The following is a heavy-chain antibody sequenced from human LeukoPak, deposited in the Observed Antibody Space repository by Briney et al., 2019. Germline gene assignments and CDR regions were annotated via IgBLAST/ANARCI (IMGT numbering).Heavy chain of an antibody. D-gene: IGHD6-6*01. CDR1: GFTFSSYS. V-gene: IGHV3-21*04. Sequence: GGSLRLSCAASGFTFSSYSMNWVRQAPGKGLEWVSSISSSSSYIYYADSVKGRFTISRDNAKNSLYLQMNSLRAEDTAVYYCAKLRRATRFHIFPYFFDYWGQGTLVTVSS. CDR2: ISSSSSYI. J-gene: IGHJ4*02. CDR3: AKLRRATRFHIFPYFFDY.